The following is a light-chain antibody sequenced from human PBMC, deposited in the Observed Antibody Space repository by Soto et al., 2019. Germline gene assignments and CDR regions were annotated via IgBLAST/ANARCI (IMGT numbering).Light chain of an antibody. Sequence: QSVLTQPPSVSGAPGQRVTISCTGSRSNIGAGYDVHWYQQLPGTAPKLLIDGNSNRPSGVPDRFSGSKSGTSASLAITGLQAEDEADYYCQSYDIRLSGVVFGGGTKLPVL. J-gene: IGLJ2*01. V-gene: IGLV1-40*01. CDR1: RSNIGAGYD. CDR2: GNS. CDR3: QSYDIRLSGVV.